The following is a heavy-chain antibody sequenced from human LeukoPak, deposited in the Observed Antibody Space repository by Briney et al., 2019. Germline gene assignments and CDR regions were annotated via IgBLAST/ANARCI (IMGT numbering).Heavy chain of an antibody. CDR2: IWYDGSNK. V-gene: IGHV3-33*01. Sequence: GRSLRLSCAASGFTFSNYGMHWVRQAPGKGLEWVAVIWYDGSNKYYADSVKGRFTISRDNSKNTLYLQMNSLRAEDTAVYYCARGDRAASGYDYWGQGTLVTVSS. CDR1: GFTFSNYG. D-gene: IGHD3-22*01. CDR3: ARGDRAASGYDY. J-gene: IGHJ4*02.